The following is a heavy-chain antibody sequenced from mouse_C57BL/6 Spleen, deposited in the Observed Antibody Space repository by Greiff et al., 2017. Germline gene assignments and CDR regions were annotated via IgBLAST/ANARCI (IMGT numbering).Heavy chain of an antibody. CDR1: GYAFSSSW. CDR2: IYPGDGDT. J-gene: IGHJ3*01. D-gene: IGHD3-3*01. CDR3: ARGGPGGGFAY. Sequence: QVQLQQSGPELVKPGASVKISCKASGYAFSSSWMNWVKPRPGKGLEWIGRIYPGDGDTNYNGKIKGKATLTADKSASAADMELSSLTSEDSGVYCCARGGPGGGFAYWGQGTRVTVSA. V-gene: IGHV1-82*01.